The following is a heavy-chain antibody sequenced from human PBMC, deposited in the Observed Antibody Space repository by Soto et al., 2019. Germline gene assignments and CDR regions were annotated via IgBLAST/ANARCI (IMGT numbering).Heavy chain of an antibody. CDR3: ARGINYYASGDDAFDI. D-gene: IGHD3-10*01. CDR1: GYTFTSYD. V-gene: IGHV1-8*01. J-gene: IGHJ3*02. Sequence: QVQLVQSGAEVKKPGASVKVSCKASGYTFTSYDINWVRQATGQGLEWMGWMNPNSGNTGYAQKFQGRVTMTRNTSISTAYMELSSLRSEDTAVYYCARGINYYASGDDAFDIWGKGTIVTVSS. CDR2: MNPNSGNT.